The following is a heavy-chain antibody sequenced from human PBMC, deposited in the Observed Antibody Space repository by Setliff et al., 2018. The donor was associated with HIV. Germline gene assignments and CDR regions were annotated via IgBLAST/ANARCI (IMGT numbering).Heavy chain of an antibody. V-gene: IGHV4-61*09. D-gene: IGHD3-16*01. CDR1: GGSIGSGSHY. J-gene: IGHJ5*02. Sequence: SETLSLTCTVSGGSIGSGSHYWSWIRQPAGKGLEWIGHIYTTGSTNYNPSLKSRVTISADTSNNQFSLRLKSVTAADTAIYYCARGISTNAYWHGAPYNWFDPWGQGILVTVSS. CDR2: IYTTGST. CDR3: ARGISTNAYWHGAPYNWFDP.